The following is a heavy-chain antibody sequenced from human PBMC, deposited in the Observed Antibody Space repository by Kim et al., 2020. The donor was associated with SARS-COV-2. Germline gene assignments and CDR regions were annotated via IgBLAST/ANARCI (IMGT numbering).Heavy chain of an antibody. D-gene: IGHD3-16*01. CDR1: GGSISSGGYY. V-gene: IGHV4-31*03. J-gene: IGHJ4*02. Sequence: SETLCLTCTVSGGSISSGGYYWSWIRQHPGKGLEWIGYIYYSGSTYYNPSLKSRVTISVDTSKNQFSLKLSSVTAADTAVYYCARSDMDYVWGSYSYYFDYWGQGTLVTVSS. CDR2: IYYSGST. CDR3: ARSDMDYVWGSYSYYFDY.